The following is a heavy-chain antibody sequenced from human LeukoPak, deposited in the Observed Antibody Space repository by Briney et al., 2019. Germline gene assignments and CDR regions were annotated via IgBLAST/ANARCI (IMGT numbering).Heavy chain of an antibody. J-gene: IGHJ6*03. Sequence: SETLSLTCTVSGGSISSYYWSWIRQPAGKGLEWIGRIYTSGSTNYNPSLKSRVTMLVDTSKNQFSLKLSSVTAADTAVYYCASANWNDGYYYMDVWGQGTTVTVSS. CDR1: GGSISSYY. V-gene: IGHV4-4*07. D-gene: IGHD1-20*01. CDR3: ASANWNDGYYYMDV. CDR2: IYTSGST.